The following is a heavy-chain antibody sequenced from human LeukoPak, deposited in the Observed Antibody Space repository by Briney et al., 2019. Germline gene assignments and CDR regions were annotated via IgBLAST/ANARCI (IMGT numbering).Heavy chain of an antibody. D-gene: IGHD2-2*01. Sequence: GGSLRLSCAASGFTFSDYFMNWVRQAPGKGLEWVASISSSSTIYYADSGKGRFTLSRDNAKNSLYLQMNSLRAEDTAVYYCARPCRPCSSTSCYRGQFDYWGQGTLVTVSS. CDR3: ARPCRPCSSTSCYRGQFDY. J-gene: IGHJ4*02. CDR1: GFTFSDYF. V-gene: IGHV3-69-1*02. CDR2: ISSSSTI.